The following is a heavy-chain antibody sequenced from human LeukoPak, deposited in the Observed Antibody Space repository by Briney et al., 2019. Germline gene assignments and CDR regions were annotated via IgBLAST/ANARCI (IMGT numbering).Heavy chain of an antibody. CDR1: GFTFSSYS. D-gene: IGHD7-27*01. CDR3: ARVHPTWGARDY. J-gene: IGHJ4*02. V-gene: IGHV3-48*01. Sequence: PGGSLRLSCAASGFTFSSYSMNGVRQAPGKGLEWVSYISSSCSSTIYSAASVKGRFHISRDNAKNSLYLQMNSLRAEDTAVYYCARVHPTWGARDYWGQGTLVSVSS. CDR2: ISSSCSSTI.